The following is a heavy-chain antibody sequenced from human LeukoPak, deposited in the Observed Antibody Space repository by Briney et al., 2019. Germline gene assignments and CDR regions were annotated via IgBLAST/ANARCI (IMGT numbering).Heavy chain of an antibody. CDR1: GFTVSNNY. J-gene: IGHJ4*02. CDR3: AGYSSFDC. D-gene: IGHD3-22*01. CDR2: IYSGGST. Sequence: GGSPRLSCAASGFTVSNNYMSWVRQAPGKGLEWVSLIYSGGSTKYADSVKSQFTISRDNSRNTLYLEMNSLRAEDTAVYYCAGYSSFDCRGQGTLVTVSS. V-gene: IGHV3-53*01.